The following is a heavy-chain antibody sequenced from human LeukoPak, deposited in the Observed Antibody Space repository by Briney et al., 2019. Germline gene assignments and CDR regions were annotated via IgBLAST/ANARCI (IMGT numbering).Heavy chain of an antibody. D-gene: IGHD3-22*01. CDR1: GFTFSNYW. CDR2: IKEDGSEK. V-gene: IGHV3-7*01. CDR3: ATLPYYYDSSGSYYFDY. J-gene: IGHJ4*02. Sequence: GGSLRLSCAASGFTFSNYWMSWVRQAPEKGLEWVANIKEDGSEKYYVESVEGRFTISRDNSKNTLYLQMNSLRVEDTAVYYCATLPYYYDSSGSYYFDYWGQGTLVTVSS.